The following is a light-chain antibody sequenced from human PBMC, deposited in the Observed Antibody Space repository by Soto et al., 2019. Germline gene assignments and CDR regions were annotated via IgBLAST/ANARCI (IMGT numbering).Light chain of an antibody. Sequence: QTVVTQPPSVSGAPGQRVTISCIGSSSNIGAGYDVHWYQQLPGRAPKLLISRNSNRPSGVPDRFSASKSGASASLTITGLKPEDEADYYCQSYDTSVNGLFGGGTKQTVL. CDR1: SSNIGAGYD. CDR2: RNS. CDR3: QSYDTSVNGL. J-gene: IGLJ3*02. V-gene: IGLV1-40*03.